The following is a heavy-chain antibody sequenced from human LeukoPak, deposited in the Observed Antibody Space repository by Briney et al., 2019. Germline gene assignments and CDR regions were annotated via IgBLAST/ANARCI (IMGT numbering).Heavy chain of an antibody. J-gene: IGHJ4*02. CDR2: IYPGDSDT. V-gene: IGHV5-51*01. CDR1: GFTFSSYW. CDR3: ARARYCSGGSCYAEY. Sequence: GESLKISCKGSGFTFSSYWIGWVRQMPGKGLEWMGIIYPGDSDTRYSPSFQGQVTISVDKSISTAYLQWSSLKASDTAMYYCARARYCSGGSCYAEYWGQGTLVTVSS. D-gene: IGHD2-15*01.